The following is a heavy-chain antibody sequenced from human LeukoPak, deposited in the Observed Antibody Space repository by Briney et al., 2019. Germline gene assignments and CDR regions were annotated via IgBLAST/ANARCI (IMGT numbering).Heavy chain of an antibody. D-gene: IGHD6-19*01. V-gene: IGHV4-39*01. CDR1: GGSISSSSYY. Sequence: KPSETLSLTCTVSGGSISSSSYYWGWIRQPPGKGLGWNGSIYYSGSTYYNPSLKSRVTISVDTPKNPYSLNLSSGTPADTSVYYCARATSSGDVLTELFDYWGQGTLVTVSS. CDR3: ARATSSGDVLTELFDY. CDR2: IYYSGST. J-gene: IGHJ4*02.